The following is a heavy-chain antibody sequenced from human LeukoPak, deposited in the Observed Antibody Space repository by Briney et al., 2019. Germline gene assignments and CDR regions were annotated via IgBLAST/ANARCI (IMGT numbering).Heavy chain of an antibody. CDR3: ARDAGDC. CDR1: GFTFSSYA. Sequence: GRSLRLSCAASGFTFSSYAMHWARQAPGKGLEWVAVISYDGSNKYYADSVKGRFTISRDNSKNTLYLQMNSLRAEDTAVYYCARDAGDCWGQGTLVTVSS. V-gene: IGHV3-30-3*01. CDR2: ISYDGSNK. J-gene: IGHJ4*02.